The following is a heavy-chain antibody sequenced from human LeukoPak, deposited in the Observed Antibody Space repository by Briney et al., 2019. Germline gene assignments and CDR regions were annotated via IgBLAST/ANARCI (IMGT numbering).Heavy chain of an antibody. CDR3: ARGRSSGWYNNYFDY. CDR1: GGSFSGYY. CDR2: VNHSGST. Sequence: SETLSLTCAVYGGSFSGYYWSWIRQPPGKGLEWIGEVNHSGSTNYNPSLKSRVTISVDTSKNQFSLKLSSVTAADTAVYYCARGRSSGWYNNYFDYWGQGTLVTVSS. J-gene: IGHJ4*02. V-gene: IGHV4-34*01. D-gene: IGHD6-19*01.